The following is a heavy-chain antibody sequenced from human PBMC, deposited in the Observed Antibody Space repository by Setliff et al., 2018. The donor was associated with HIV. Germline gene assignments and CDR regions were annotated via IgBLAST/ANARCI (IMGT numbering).Heavy chain of an antibody. CDR2: ISSSSSTI. Sequence: PGGSLRLSCAASGFTFSSYSMNWVRQAPGKGLERVSYISSSSSTIYYADSVKGRFTISRDNAKNSLYLQMNSLRAEDTAVYYCARDYRTMIPYFDYWGQGTLVTVS. CDR1: GFTFSSYS. D-gene: IGHD3-22*01. V-gene: IGHV3-48*04. CDR3: ARDYRTMIPYFDY. J-gene: IGHJ4*02.